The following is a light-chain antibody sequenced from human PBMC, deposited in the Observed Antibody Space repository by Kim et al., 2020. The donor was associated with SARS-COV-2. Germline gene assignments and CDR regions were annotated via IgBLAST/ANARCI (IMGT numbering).Light chain of an antibody. CDR2: WAS. V-gene: IGKV4-1*01. J-gene: IGKJ2*01. Sequence: IVMTQSPGSLALSLGERATINCKSSQTIVDRSNNKNKLAWYQQKPGQPPKLLIYWASTRESGVPDRFSGSGSGTDFTLTISSLEAEDVADYYCQQYYYSPNTFDQGTKLEI. CDR1: QTIVDRSNNKNK. CDR3: QQYYYSPNT.